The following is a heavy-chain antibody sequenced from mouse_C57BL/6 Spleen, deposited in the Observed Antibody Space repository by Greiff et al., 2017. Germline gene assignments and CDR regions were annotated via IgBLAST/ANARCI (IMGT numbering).Heavy chain of an antibody. V-gene: IGHV5-9*01. J-gene: IGHJ1*03. CDR2: ISGGGGNT. CDR1: GFTFSSYT. D-gene: IGHD4-1*01. Sequence: EVQLVESGGGLVKPGGSLKLSCAASGFTFSSYTMSWVRQTPGKRLEWVATISGGGGNTYYPDSVKGRFTISRDNAKNTLYLQMSSLRSEDTALYDCARGGLGYWDFDVWGTGTTVTVSS. CDR3: ARGGLGYWDFDV.